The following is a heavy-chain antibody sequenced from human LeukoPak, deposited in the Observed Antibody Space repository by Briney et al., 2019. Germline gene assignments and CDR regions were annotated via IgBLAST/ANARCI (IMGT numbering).Heavy chain of an antibody. CDR2: IYWNDDK. J-gene: IGHJ4*02. CDR1: GFSLSTSGVG. CDR3: AHRGIVAAAQGLYYFDY. V-gene: IGHV2-5*01. Sequence: SGPTLVKPTQTLTLTCTFSGFSLSTSGVGVGWIRQPPGKALEWLALIYWNDDKRYSPSLKSRLTITKDTSKNQVVLTITNIDPVDTATYYCAHRGIVAAAQGLYYFDYWGQGTLVTVSS. D-gene: IGHD6-13*01.